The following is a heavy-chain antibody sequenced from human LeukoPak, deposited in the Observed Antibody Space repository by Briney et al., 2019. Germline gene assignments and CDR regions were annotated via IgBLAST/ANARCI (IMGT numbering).Heavy chain of an antibody. J-gene: IGHJ4*02. Sequence: SETLSLTCTVSGGSISSYYWSWIRQPPGKGLEWIGYIYYSGSTNYNPSLKGRVTISVDTSKNQFSLKLSSVTAADTAVYYCARGGYGDYVDYWGQGTLVTVSS. D-gene: IGHD4-17*01. CDR1: GGSISSYY. V-gene: IGHV4-59*01. CDR3: ARGGYGDYVDY. CDR2: IYYSGST.